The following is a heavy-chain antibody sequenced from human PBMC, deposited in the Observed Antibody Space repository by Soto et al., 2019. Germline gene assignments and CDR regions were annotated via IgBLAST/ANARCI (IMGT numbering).Heavy chain of an antibody. CDR3: ARDGLDYGGSSLWYFDLWGRGALVNVSSGKPGRGESLKISCKGSGTNWFAS. CDR2: IIPILGIT. CDR1: GGTFSSYT. D-gene: IGHD2-15*01. Sequence: KVSCKASGGTFSSYTISWVRQAPGHGLEWMGRIIPILGITNYAQKFQGRVTITADKSTSTAYMELSSLRSEDTAVYYCARDGLDYGGSSLWYFDLWGRGALVNVSSGKPGRGESLKISCKGSGTNWFASWGQGTLVTVSS. V-gene: IGHV1-69*04. J-gene: IGHJ5*01.